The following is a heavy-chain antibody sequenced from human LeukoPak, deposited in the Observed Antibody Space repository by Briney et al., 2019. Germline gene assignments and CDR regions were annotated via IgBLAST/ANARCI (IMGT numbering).Heavy chain of an antibody. J-gene: IGHJ6*03. CDR1: GFTFSSYA. Sequence: GGSLRLSCAASGFTFSSYAMSWVRQAPGKGLEWVSAISGSGGSTYYADSVKGRFTISRDNSKNTLYLQMNSLRAEDAAVYYCAEISNYYYYYMDVWGKGTTVTVSS. CDR3: AEISNYYYYYMDV. CDR2: ISGSGGST. V-gene: IGHV3-23*01.